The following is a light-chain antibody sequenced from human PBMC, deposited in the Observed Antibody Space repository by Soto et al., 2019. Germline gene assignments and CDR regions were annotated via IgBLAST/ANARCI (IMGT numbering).Light chain of an antibody. J-gene: IGLJ3*02. CDR3: AAWDDSLSGWV. Sequence: QPVLTQPPSVSGTPGQRVTISSSGSSSNIGSNYVSWYQQLPGTAPKLLIYRNNQRPSGVPDRFSGSKSGTSASLAISGLRSEDEADYYCAAWDDSLSGWVFGGGTKVTVL. V-gene: IGLV1-47*01. CDR2: RNN. CDR1: SSNIGSNY.